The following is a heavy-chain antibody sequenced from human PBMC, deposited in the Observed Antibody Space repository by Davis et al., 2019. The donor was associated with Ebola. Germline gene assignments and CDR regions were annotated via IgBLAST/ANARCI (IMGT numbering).Heavy chain of an antibody. V-gene: IGHV3-21*01. CDR3: ATAKDIVVVVAATQYYYYGMDV. J-gene: IGHJ6*02. CDR2: ISSTSSKM. D-gene: IGHD2-15*01. CDR1: GFTFSGYN. Sequence: GESLKISCAGSGFTFSGYNMNWARQAPGKGLEWVSFISSTSSKMDYADSVKGRFTISRDNGKNSLYLQMNSLRAEDTAVYYCATAKDIVVVVAATQYYYYGMDVWGQGTTVTVSS.